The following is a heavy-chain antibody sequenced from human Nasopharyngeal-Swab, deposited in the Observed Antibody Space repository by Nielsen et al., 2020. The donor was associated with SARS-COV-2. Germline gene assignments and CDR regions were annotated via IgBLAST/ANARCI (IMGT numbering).Heavy chain of an antibody. Sequence: SETLSLTCTVSGGSISSSSYYWGWIRQPPGKGLEWIGSIYYSGSTYYNLSLKSRVTISVDTSKNQFSLKLSSVTAADTAVYYCARVLTRNLVVALVLDAFDIWGQGTMVTVSS. CDR3: ARVLTRNLVVALVLDAFDI. V-gene: IGHV4-39*07. D-gene: IGHD2-15*01. CDR2: IYYSGST. CDR1: GGSISSSSYY. J-gene: IGHJ3*02.